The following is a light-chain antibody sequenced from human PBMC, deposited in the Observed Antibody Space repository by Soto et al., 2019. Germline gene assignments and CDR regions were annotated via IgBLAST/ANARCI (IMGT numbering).Light chain of an antibody. CDR1: SGFVGSFSL. J-gene: IGLJ1*01. V-gene: IGLV2-23*01. Sequence: QSALAQPASVSGSPGQSITISCTGTSGFVGSFSLCSWYQQHPGKAPKVMISERHRRPSGVPDRFSGSTSVNSASLTISGFQADDEANYYCCLYIGGTTYVFGTGSKVTVL. CDR3: CLYIGGTTYV. CDR2: ERH.